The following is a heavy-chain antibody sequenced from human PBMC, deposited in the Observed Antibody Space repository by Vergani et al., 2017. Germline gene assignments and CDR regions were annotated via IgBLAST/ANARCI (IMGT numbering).Heavy chain of an antibody. J-gene: IGHJ3*01. V-gene: IGHV1-18*01. Sequence: QVQLVQSGGEVKKPGASVKVSCKASGYTFTSYGISWVRQAPGQGLEWMGWINAYNGNTNYAQKLQGRVTMTTDTSTSTAYMELRSLRSDDTAVYYCARDPFGDYAITDAFDLWGQGTMVTVSS. CDR3: ARDPFGDYAITDAFDL. D-gene: IGHD4-17*01. CDR1: GYTFTSYG. CDR2: INAYNGNT.